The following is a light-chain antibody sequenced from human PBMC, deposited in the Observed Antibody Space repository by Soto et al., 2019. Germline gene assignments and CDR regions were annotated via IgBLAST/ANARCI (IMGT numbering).Light chain of an antibody. CDR1: QSVSSSY. CDR3: QLYGDSPIYT. J-gene: IGKJ2*01. CDR2: GAS. V-gene: IGKV3-20*01. Sequence: EIVLTQSPGTLSLSPGERATLSCRASQSVSSSYLAWYQQKPGQAPRLLIYGASSRATGIPDRFSGSGSGTDFTLTISRLEPEDFAVYYCQLYGDSPIYTFGQGT.